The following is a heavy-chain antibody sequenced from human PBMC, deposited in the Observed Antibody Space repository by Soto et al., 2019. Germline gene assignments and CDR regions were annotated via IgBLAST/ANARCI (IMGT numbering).Heavy chain of an antibody. CDR3: ARDFFTGYSSSCPGY. D-gene: IGHD6-13*01. CDR2: ISSSSSYI. J-gene: IGHJ4*02. CDR1: GFTFSSYS. V-gene: IGHV3-21*01. Sequence: PVGSLRLSCAASGFTFSSYSMNWVRQAPGKGLEWVSSISSSSSYIYYADSVKGRFTISRDNAKNSLYLQMNSLRAEDTAVYYCARDFFTGYSSSCPGYWGQGTLVTVSS.